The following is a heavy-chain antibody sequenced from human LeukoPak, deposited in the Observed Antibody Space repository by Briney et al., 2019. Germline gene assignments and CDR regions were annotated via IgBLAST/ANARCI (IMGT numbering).Heavy chain of an antibody. Sequence: GGSLRLSCAASGFTSSGYRMSWVRQAPGKGLEWVASIKQDGSPKKYVDPVKGRFTISGDNAKNSVYLQMNSLRAEDTAVYYCAKLARGDGFDLWGQGTKVTVSS. J-gene: IGHJ3*01. CDR2: IKQDGSPK. V-gene: IGHV3-7*01. CDR1: GFTSSGYR. CDR3: AKLARGDGFDL.